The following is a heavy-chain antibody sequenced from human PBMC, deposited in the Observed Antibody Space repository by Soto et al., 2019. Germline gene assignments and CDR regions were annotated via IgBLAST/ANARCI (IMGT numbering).Heavy chain of an antibody. Sequence: QVQLVESGGGVVQPGRSLRLSCAASGFTFSSYAMHWVRQAPGKGLEWVAVISYDGSNKYYADSVKGRFTISRDNSKNTLYLQMNSLRAEDTAVYYCARELFGVVIITYYYGMDVW. V-gene: IGHV3-30-3*01. CDR3: ARELFGVVIITYYYGMDV. CDR2: ISYDGSNK. J-gene: IGHJ6*01. D-gene: IGHD3-3*01. CDR1: GFTFSSYA.